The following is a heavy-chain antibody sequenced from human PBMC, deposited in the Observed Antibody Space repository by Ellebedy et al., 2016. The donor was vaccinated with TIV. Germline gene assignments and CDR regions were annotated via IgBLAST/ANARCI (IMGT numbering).Heavy chain of an antibody. J-gene: IGHJ4*02. CDR2: ISAYNGNT. Sequence: AASVKVSCKASGYTFTSYGISWVRQAPGQGLEWMGWISAYNGNTNYAQKLQGRVTMTTDTSTSTAYMELRSLRSDDTAVYYCARDVLGGATQPFDYWGQGTLVTVSS. CDR1: GYTFTSYG. V-gene: IGHV1-18*01. CDR3: ARDVLGGATQPFDY. D-gene: IGHD5-24*01.